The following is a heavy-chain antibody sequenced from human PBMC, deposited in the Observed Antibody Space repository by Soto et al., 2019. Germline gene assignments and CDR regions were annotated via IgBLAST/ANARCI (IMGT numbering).Heavy chain of an antibody. J-gene: IGHJ4*02. D-gene: IGHD1-26*01. CDR3: ATGGTTVSRRGYC. Sequence: SSVKVACKASGGGFSTYAITWVRQAPGQGLEWMGGITPIFDTTNYAQKFQGRVTITADESTTTVHMELTSLTSEDTAGYYCATGGTTVSRRGYCSGQGSRVTVSS. V-gene: IGHV1-69*13. CDR2: ITPIFDTT. CDR1: GGGFSTYA.